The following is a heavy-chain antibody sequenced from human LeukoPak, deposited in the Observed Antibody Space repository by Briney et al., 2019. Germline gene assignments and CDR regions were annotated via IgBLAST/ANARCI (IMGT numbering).Heavy chain of an antibody. CDR2: ILLGDSDT. J-gene: IGHJ4*02. D-gene: IGHD2-21*01. CDR3: ARPRHMVNIDFDY. Sequence: VESLKISCKGSGYSFTSYWIGWVRQMPGKGLEWMGIILLGDSDTRYSPSFQGQVAISADKSISTAYLQWSSLKASDTAMYYCARPRHMVNIDFDYWGQGTLVTVSS. CDR1: GYSFTSYW. V-gene: IGHV5-51*01.